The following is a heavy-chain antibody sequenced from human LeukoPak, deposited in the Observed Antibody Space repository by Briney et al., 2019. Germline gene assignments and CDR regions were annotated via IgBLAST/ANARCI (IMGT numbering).Heavy chain of an antibody. Sequence: PRGSLRLSCSASRFTFSDYAMHWVRQAPGKGLEYVSAISSTGGSTYYADSVKGRFTISRDNSKNTLYLQMSSLRAEDTAVYYCAISQSGWYFYWGQGTLVTVSS. CDR1: RFTFSDYA. V-gene: IGHV3-64D*09. J-gene: IGHJ4*02. CDR2: ISSTGGST. CDR3: AISQSGWYFY. D-gene: IGHD6-19*01.